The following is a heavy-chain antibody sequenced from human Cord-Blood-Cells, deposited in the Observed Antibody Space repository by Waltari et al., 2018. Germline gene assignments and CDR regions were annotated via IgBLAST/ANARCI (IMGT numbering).Heavy chain of an antibody. CDR1: GFTFRSYW. Sequence: EVQLVESGGGLVQPGGSLRLSCAPSGFTFRSYWMSWVRQAPGKGLEWVANIKKDGSEKYYVDSVKGRFTISRDNAKNSLYLQMNSLRAEDTAVYYCARDRAGGPTDAFDIWGQGTMVTVSS. CDR2: IKKDGSEK. V-gene: IGHV3-7*01. J-gene: IGHJ3*02. D-gene: IGHD2-15*01. CDR3: ARDRAGGPTDAFDI.